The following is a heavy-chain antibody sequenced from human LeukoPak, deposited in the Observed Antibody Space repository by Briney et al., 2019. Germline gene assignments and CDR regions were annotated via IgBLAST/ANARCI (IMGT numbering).Heavy chain of an antibody. CDR2: ISSSSSYI. Sequence: PGVSLRLSCAASGFTFSSYSMNWVRQAPGKGLEWVSSISSSSSYIYYADSVKGRFTISRDNAKNSLYLQMNSLRAEDTAVYYCARDLLGYCSSTSCQNLVWGQGTLVTVSS. CDR3: ARDLLGYCSSTSCQNLV. CDR1: GFTFSSYS. J-gene: IGHJ4*02. V-gene: IGHV3-21*01. D-gene: IGHD2-2*01.